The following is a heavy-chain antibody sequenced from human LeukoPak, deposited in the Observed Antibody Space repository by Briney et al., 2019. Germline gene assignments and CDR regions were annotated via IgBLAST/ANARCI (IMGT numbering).Heavy chain of an antibody. Sequence: SETLSLTCAVSGGSFSGYYWTWIRQPPGKGLEWIGEINHSGSANYSPSLSSRVTISLDMSENQFSLRLTSVTAADTAVYYCARGQGTVTTHWGQGTLVTVSS. J-gene: IGHJ4*02. CDR1: GGSFSGYY. V-gene: IGHV4-34*01. D-gene: IGHD4-17*01. CDR3: ARGQGTVTTH. CDR2: INHSGSA.